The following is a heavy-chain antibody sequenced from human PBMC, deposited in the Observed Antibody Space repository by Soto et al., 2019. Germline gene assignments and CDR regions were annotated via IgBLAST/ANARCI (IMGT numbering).Heavy chain of an antibody. CDR2: IYYSGST. J-gene: IGHJ4*02. D-gene: IGHD2-2*02. Sequence: PSETLSLTCTVSGGSISSGDYYWSWIRQPPGKGLEWIGYIYYSGSTYYNPSLKSRVTISVDTSKNQFSLKLSSVTAADTAVYYCARHIVVVPAAIEMLDYWGQGTLVTVSS. V-gene: IGHV4-30-4*01. CDR1: GGSISSGDYY. CDR3: ARHIVVVPAAIEMLDY.